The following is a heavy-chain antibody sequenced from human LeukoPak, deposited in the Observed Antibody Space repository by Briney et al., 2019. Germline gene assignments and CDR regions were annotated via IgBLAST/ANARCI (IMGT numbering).Heavy chain of an antibody. V-gene: IGHV1-2*02. CDR1: GYTFSAYY. J-gene: IGHJ4*02. Sequence: VASVKVSSQASGYTFSAYYMNWVRQAPGQGLEWMGWINPDGGVTKYAQRFQCRVTMPRDTSVSTAYMELSGLTPDDTAVFYCARGETLLHYWGQGTLVTVSS. CDR2: INPDGGVT. D-gene: IGHD2/OR15-2a*01. CDR3: ARGETLLHY.